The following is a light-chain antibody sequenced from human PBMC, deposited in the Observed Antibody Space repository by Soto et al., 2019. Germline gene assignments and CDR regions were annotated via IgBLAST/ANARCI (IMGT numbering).Light chain of an antibody. CDR3: AAWDDSLSVV. Sequence: QAVVTQPPSASGTPGQRVTISCSGSSSNIGSNYVYWYQQLPGTAPKLLIYRNNQRPSGAPDRFSGSKSGTSASLAISGLRSEDEADYYCAAWDDSLSVVFGGGTKLTVL. J-gene: IGLJ2*01. V-gene: IGLV1-47*01. CDR2: RNN. CDR1: SSNIGSNY.